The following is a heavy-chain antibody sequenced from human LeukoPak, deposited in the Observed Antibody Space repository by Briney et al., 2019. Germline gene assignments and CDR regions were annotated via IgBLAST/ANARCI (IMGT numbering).Heavy chain of an antibody. Sequence: SETLSLTCAVYGGSFSGYYWSWIRQPPGKGLEWIGEINHSGSTNYSPSLKSRVTISVDTSKNQSSLKLSSVTAADTAVYYCARARPKSYSSGYSGGIDYWGQGTLVTVSS. CDR1: GGSFSGYY. D-gene: IGHD3-22*01. CDR2: INHSGST. CDR3: ARARPKSYSSGYSGGIDY. J-gene: IGHJ4*02. V-gene: IGHV4-34*01.